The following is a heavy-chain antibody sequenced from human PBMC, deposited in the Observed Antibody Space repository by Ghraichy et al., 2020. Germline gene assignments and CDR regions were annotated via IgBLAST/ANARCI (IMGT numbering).Heavy chain of an antibody. CDR2: IYYSGST. J-gene: IGHJ6*02. CDR1: GGSISSSSYY. Sequence: SETLSLTCTVSGGSISSSSYYWGWIRQPPGKGLEWIGSIYYSGSTYYNPSLKSRVTISVDTSKNQFSLKLSSVTAADTAVYYCAIPTANTAMVGDYYYYGMDVWGQGTTVTVSS. V-gene: IGHV4-39*01. D-gene: IGHD5-18*01. CDR3: AIPTANTAMVGDYYYYGMDV.